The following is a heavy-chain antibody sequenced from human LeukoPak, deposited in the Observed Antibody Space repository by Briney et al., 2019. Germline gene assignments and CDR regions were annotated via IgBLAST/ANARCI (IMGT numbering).Heavy chain of an antibody. J-gene: IGHJ4*02. CDR1: GFTFSTYA. CDR2: IGSSGDTT. D-gene: IGHD6-25*01. Sequence: QPGGSLRLSCAASGFTFSTYAMSWVRQAPGKGLEWVSVIGSSGDTTYYADSVKGRFTISRDNFKNSLFLQMNRLRDEDTAVYSGASPDTPRAASHSGARYYFDFWGQGTLVTVSS. V-gene: IGHV3-23*01. CDR3: ASPDTPRAASHSGARYYFDF.